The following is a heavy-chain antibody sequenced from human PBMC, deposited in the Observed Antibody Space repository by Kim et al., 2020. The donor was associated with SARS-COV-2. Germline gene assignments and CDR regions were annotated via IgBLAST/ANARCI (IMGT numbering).Heavy chain of an antibody. Sequence: SETLSLTCTVSGYSISSGYYWGWIRQPPGKGLEWIGSIYHSGSTYYNPSLKSRVTVSVDTSKNQFSLKLTSVTAADTAVYYCASGSRHGDYWGQGTLVTVSS. CDR1: GYSISSGYY. V-gene: IGHV4-38-2*02. CDR3: ASGSRHGDY. CDR2: IYHSGST. D-gene: IGHD3-10*01. J-gene: IGHJ4*02.